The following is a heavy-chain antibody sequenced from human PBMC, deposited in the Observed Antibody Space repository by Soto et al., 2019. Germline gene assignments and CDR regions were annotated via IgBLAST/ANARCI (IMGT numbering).Heavy chain of an antibody. J-gene: IGHJ4*02. D-gene: IGHD3-22*01. CDR1: GFTFSSYA. CDR2: ISGSGGST. Sequence: EVQLLESGGGLVQPGGSLRLSCAASGFTFSSYAMSWVRQAPGKGLEWVSAISGSGGSTYYADSVKGRFTISRDNSKNTLYLQMNSLRAEDTAVYYCARDSNPIGSSGYYPNWGQGTLVTVSS. V-gene: IGHV3-23*01. CDR3: ARDSNPIGSSGYYPN.